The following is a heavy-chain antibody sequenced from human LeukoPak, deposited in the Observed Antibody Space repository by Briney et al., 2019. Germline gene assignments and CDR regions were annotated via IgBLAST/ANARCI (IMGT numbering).Heavy chain of an antibody. D-gene: IGHD6-6*01. Sequence: ASVKVSFKSSGYTFTSYYMHWVRQAPGQGLEWMGIINPSGGSTSYAQKFQGRVTMTRDTSTSTVYMELSSLRSEDTAVYYCARVGIAARLSYYYYGMDVWGQGTTVTVSS. J-gene: IGHJ6*02. CDR2: INPSGGST. V-gene: IGHV1-46*01. CDR1: GYTFTSYY. CDR3: ARVGIAARLSYYYYGMDV.